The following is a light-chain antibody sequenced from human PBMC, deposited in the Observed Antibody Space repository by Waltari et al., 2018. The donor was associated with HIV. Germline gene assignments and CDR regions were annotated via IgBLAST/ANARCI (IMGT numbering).Light chain of an antibody. Sequence: SFVLTQPPSVSVAPGKTAQIACWGDRIGRYSVHWYQQKPGQAPVLVMFFDNERPSGIPERFSGYNSGNTATLTINRVEVGDEADYLCQVWDRSSGQYVFGPGTKVTVL. V-gene: IGLV3-21*04. J-gene: IGLJ1*01. CDR1: RIGRYS. CDR3: QVWDRSSGQYV. CDR2: FDN.